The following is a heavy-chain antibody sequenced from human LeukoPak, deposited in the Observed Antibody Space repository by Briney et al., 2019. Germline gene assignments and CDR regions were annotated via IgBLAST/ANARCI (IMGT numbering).Heavy chain of an antibody. CDR2: IYHTGST. CDR1: GYSISSGFY. V-gene: IGHV4-38-2*02. CDR3: ARDLGMSNYYGSGPPFDP. J-gene: IGHJ5*02. Sequence: KPSETLSLTCTVSGYSISSGFYWGWIRQPPGTGLEWIGSIYHTGSTYYNPSLKSRVTISLDTSKNQLSLKLSSVTAADTAVYYCARDLGMSNYYGSGPPFDPWGQGTLVTVSS. D-gene: IGHD3-10*01.